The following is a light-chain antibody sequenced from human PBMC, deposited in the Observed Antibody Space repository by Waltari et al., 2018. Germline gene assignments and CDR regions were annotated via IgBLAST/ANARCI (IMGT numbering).Light chain of an antibody. Sequence: QLVLTQSPSASASLGASVKLTCTLSSAHRNYAIAWHQQQPERGPRFLMRVNSDGSPYRGDAIPDRLSGSSSGTERYLTISRLQYEDEAAYYCQAWGTGTVFGGGTKLAVL. CDR1: SAHRNYA. V-gene: IGLV4-69*01. CDR2: VNSDGSP. J-gene: IGLJ2*01. CDR3: QAWGTGTV.